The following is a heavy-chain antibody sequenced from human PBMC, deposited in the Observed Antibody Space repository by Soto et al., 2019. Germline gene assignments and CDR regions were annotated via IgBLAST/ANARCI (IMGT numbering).Heavy chain of an antibody. CDR2: IYHRGST. CDR1: GSSISSTRFY. D-gene: IGHD3-16*01. CDR3: ARPSSLVTLTKAAPDAY. Sequence: SETMSLTCTVSGSSISSTRFYWGWLSQNPGKGLEWIGSIYHRGSTYYNPSLKSRVTISVDTSKNQFSLKLTSVTAADTAVYYCARPSSLVTLTKAAPDAYWXQGILVTVS. V-gene: IGHV4-39*01. J-gene: IGHJ4*02.